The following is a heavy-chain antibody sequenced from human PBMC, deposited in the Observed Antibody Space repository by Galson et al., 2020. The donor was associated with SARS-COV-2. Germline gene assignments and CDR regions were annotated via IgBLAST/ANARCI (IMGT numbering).Heavy chain of an antibody. CDR2: IYPGDSDT. CDR3: ARLFGWSGYYPNDVDY. J-gene: IGHJ4*02. CDR1: GYSFTSYW. V-gene: IGHV5-51*01. Sequence: GESLKISCKGSGYSFTSYWIGWVRQMPGKGLEWMGIIYPGDSDTRYSPSFQGQVTISADKSISTAYLQWSSLKASDTAMYYCARLFGWSGYYPNDVDYWGQGTWSPSPQ. D-gene: IGHD3-3*01.